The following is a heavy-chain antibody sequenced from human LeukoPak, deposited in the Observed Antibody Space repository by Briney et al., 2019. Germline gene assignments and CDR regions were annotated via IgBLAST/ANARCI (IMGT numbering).Heavy chain of an antibody. V-gene: IGHV3-23*01. Sequence: GGSLRLSCAASGFTFSSYAMSWVRQAPGKGLEWVSVISGSGGSTYYADSVKGRFTISRDNSKNTLYLQMNSLRAEDTAVYYCAKGHYYDSSGYSLNFDYWGQGTLVTVSS. CDR1: GFTFSSYA. D-gene: IGHD3-22*01. CDR2: ISGSGGST. CDR3: AKGHYYDSSGYSLNFDY. J-gene: IGHJ4*02.